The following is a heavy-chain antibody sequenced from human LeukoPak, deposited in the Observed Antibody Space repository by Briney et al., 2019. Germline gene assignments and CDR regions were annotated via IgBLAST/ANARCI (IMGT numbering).Heavy chain of an antibody. CDR1: GSTFSDYY. Sequence: GGSLRLSCAASGSTFSDYYMSWIRQAPGKGLEWVSYISSSGSTIYYADSVKGRFTISRDNAKNSLYLQMNSLRAEDTAVYYCARFSVGVVRPSYYYYGMDVWGQGTTVTVSS. CDR2: ISSSGSTI. CDR3: ARFSVGVVRPSYYYYGMDV. D-gene: IGHD3-3*01. V-gene: IGHV3-11*01. J-gene: IGHJ6*02.